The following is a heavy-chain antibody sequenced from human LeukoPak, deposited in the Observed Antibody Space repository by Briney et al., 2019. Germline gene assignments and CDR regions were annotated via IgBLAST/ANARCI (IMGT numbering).Heavy chain of an antibody. V-gene: IGHV1-46*01. J-gene: IGHJ4*02. CDR1: GYTYTSYY. D-gene: IGHD3-16*01. CDR3: ARESRGGYYFDY. Sequence: ASVKVSCKASGYTYTSYYMHWVRQAPGQGLEWMGIINPSGGSTSYAQKFQGRVTMTRDTSTSTVYMELSSLRSEDTAVYYCARESRGGYYFDYWGQGTLVTVSS. CDR2: INPSGGST.